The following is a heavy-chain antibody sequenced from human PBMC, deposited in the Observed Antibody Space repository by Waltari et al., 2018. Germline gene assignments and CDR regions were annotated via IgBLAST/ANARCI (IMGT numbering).Heavy chain of an antibody. D-gene: IGHD1-26*01. Sequence: EVQLVESGGGSVQPGGSLGLSCAASGFRFRSYAMSWVRQAPGKGLEWLSSISGSDGRTNYADSAKGRFTISRDNSKDTLFLQMNSLGVDDAAVYYCAKDLGGYSGSHWYFDVWGRGTLVTVSS. J-gene: IGHJ2*01. V-gene: IGHV3-23*04. CDR3: AKDLGGYSGSHWYFDV. CDR1: GFRFRSYA. CDR2: ISGSDGRT.